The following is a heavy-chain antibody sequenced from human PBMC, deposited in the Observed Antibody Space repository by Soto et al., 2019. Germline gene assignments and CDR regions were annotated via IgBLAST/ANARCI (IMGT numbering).Heavy chain of an antibody. CDR2: IKPDGSAT. CDR3: ARAGYCGPGCYYYFDY. V-gene: IGHV3-7*01. D-gene: IGHD2-2*01. CDR1: GFTFGSYW. J-gene: IGHJ4*01. Sequence: GGSLRLSCAVSGFTFGSYWMNWVRLIPGKGLEWVAYIKPDGSATYYVDSVKGRFTISRDNAKNSLYLQMNSLRVEDTSVYYCARAGYCGPGCYYYFDYWGNGTLVTVS.